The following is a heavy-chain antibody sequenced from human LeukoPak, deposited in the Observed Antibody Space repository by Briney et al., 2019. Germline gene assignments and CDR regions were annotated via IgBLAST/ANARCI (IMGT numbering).Heavy chain of an antibody. J-gene: IGHJ3*02. CDR2: IYYSGST. D-gene: IGHD3-10*01. Sequence: SETLSLTCTVSGGSINSSTYYWGWIRQPPGKGLEWIGSIYYSGSTYYNPSLKSRVTISVDTSKNQFSLKLSSVTAADTAMYYCASFFMVRGVSAHDAFDIWGQGTMVTVSS. CDR1: GGSINSSTYY. CDR3: ASFFMVRGVSAHDAFDI. V-gene: IGHV4-39*01.